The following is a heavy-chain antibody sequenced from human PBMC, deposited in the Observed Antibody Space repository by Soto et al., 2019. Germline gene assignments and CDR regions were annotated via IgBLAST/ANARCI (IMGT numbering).Heavy chain of an antibody. D-gene: IGHD3-3*01. CDR1: GGSISSGGYY. V-gene: IGHV4-31*03. J-gene: IGHJ6*02. CDR2: IYYNGST. CDR3: AREAVTTIFNYYYYYGMDV. Sequence: QVQLQESGPGLVKPSQTLSLTCTFSGGSISSGGYYWSWIRQHPGKGLEWIGYIYYNGSTYYNPSLKSRVSISVDTSKNQFSLKVPSVIAADTAVYYCAREAVTTIFNYYYYYGMDVWGQGTTVTVSS.